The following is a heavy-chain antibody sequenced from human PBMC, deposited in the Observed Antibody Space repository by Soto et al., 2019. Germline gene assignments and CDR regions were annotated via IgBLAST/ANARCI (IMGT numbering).Heavy chain of an antibody. V-gene: IGHV3-23*01. D-gene: IGHD3-16*01. Sequence: EVDLLESGGGLSHLGGSRGLSCAAPGFSFSVFALTWVRRVQGKGLEWVSRIGGSGGSTYYANSVKGRFTISRDNSKNMLYLQMNSLRGEDTAVYYCAKDWSGGASDVWGQGTMVIVSS. CDR1: GFSFSVFA. CDR2: IGGSGGST. J-gene: IGHJ3*01. CDR3: AKDWSGGASDV.